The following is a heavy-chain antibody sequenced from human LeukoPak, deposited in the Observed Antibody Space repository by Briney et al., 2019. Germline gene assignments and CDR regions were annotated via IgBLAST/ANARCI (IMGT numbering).Heavy chain of an antibody. D-gene: IGHD6-19*01. CDR1: GFTFSSYV. V-gene: IGHV3-23*01. J-gene: IGHJ3*02. Sequence: PGGSLRLSCAASGFTFSSYVMSWVRQAPGKGLEWVSAISGSGGSTYYADSVKGRFTISRDNPKNTLYLQMNSLRAEDTAVYYCAKDWDSSGWGAFDIWGQGTMVTVSS. CDR2: ISGSGGST. CDR3: AKDWDSSGWGAFDI.